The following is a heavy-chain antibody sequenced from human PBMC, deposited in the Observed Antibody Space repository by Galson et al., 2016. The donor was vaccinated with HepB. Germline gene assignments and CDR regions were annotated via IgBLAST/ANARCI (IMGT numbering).Heavy chain of an antibody. CDR3: AREGISADLDA. CDR2: LWYDGSKK. J-gene: IGHJ5*02. D-gene: IGHD6-25*01. Sequence: SLRLSCAASGFSFRDYAMHWVRQAPGKGPEWVALLWYDGSKKYYADSVKGRFTISRDNSKNTLYLQMNSLRAADTAVYYCAREGISADLDAWGPGTLVIVSS. CDR1: GFSFRDYA. V-gene: IGHV3-33*01.